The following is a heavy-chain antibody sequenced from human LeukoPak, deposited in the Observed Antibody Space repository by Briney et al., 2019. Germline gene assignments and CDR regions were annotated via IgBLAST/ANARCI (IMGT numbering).Heavy chain of an antibody. CDR3: ARDRPQRGGAADFDY. CDR1: GFTVSSNY. Sequence: GGSLRLSCAASGFTVSSNYMSWVRQAPGKGLEWVSIIYSGGSTFYADSVKGRFTISRDNSKNTLYLQMNSLRAEDTAVYYCARDRPQRGGAADFDYWGQGTLVTVSS. D-gene: IGHD1-26*01. V-gene: IGHV3-53*01. J-gene: IGHJ4*02. CDR2: IYSGGST.